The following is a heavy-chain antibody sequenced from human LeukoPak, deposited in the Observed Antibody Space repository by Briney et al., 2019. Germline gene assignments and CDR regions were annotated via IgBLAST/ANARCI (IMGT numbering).Heavy chain of an antibody. CDR1: GASFTGYY. CDR2: MNQRGSM. D-gene: IGHD3-10*01. CDR3: ARDPHSSFYDSGVDVFDI. Sequence: SETLSLTCDVYGASFTGYYWSWIRQSPGKGLEWIGEMNQRGSMNYNPSLKSRVTISVDRSKNQFSLKLTSVTAADTVVYYCARDPHSSFYDSGVDVFDIWGQGTMVTVSS. V-gene: IGHV4-34*01. J-gene: IGHJ3*02.